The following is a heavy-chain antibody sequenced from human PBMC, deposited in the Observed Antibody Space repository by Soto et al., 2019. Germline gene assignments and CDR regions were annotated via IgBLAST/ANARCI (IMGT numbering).Heavy chain of an antibody. CDR3: ARVGPWVPYYYDSSPYTFENWFDP. D-gene: IGHD3-22*01. CDR2: IYLGGST. V-gene: IGHV4-38-2*01. CDR1: GYSISSGYY. J-gene: IGHJ5*02. Sequence: SETLSLTCAVSGYSISSGYYWGWLRQPHGKGLGWMGSIYLGGSTYDNPPLNSRVTLSIDMTNNHVPLILNSVTAADTAVYYCARVGPWVPYYYDSSPYTFENWFDPWGQGTLVTVSS.